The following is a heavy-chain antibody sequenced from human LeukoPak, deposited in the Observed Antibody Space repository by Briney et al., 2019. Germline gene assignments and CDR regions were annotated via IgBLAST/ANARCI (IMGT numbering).Heavy chain of an antibody. V-gene: IGHV3-48*03. D-gene: IGHD2-15*01. CDR2: ISSSGSAI. J-gene: IGHJ5*02. Sequence: GGSLRLSCAASGFTFSSYEMNWVRQAPGKGLGWVSYISSSGSAIYYTDSVRGRFTISRDNAKNSLYLQMNSLRAEDTAVYYCARARRDCSGGSCYPDYNWFDPWGQGTLVTVSS. CDR1: GFTFSSYE. CDR3: ARARRDCSGGSCYPDYNWFDP.